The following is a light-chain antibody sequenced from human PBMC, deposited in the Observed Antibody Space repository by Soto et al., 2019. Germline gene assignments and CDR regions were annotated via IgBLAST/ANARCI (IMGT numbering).Light chain of an antibody. CDR1: SSNIGTNY. J-gene: IGLJ3*02. CDR3: AAWDDSLSGGV. Sequence: QSVLTQPPSASGTPGQRVPISCSGSSSNIGTNYVYWYQQLPGTAPKLLIYTNNLRPSGVPDRFSGSISGTSASLAISGLRSEDEADYYCAAWDDSLSGGVFGGGTKLTVL. V-gene: IGLV1-47*02. CDR2: TNN.